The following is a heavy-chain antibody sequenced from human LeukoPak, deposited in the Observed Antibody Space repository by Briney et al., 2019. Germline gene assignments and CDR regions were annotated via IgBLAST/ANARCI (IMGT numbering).Heavy chain of an antibody. D-gene: IGHD4-11*01. J-gene: IGHJ6*03. CDR3: ARAKGKSSVNYMDG. CDR1: GATFSSYT. CDR2: IIPILGIA. V-gene: IGHV1-69*02. Sequence: SVKVSCKASGATFSSYTISWVRQAPGQGLEWMGRIIPILGIANYAQKFQGRVTITADKSTSTAYMELSSLRSEDTAVYYCARAKGKSSVNYMDGWGKGTTVTVSS.